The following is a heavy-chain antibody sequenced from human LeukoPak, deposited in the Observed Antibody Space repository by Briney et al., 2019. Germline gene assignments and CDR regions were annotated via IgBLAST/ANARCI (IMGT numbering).Heavy chain of an antibody. J-gene: IGHJ2*01. CDR3: ARRGGSGGYWYFDL. Sequence: PGGSLRLSCAASGFIFSNYWMSWVRQAPGKGLEWMGKIDPSDSYTNYSPSFQGHVTISVDKSINTAYLQWSSLRASDTAMYYCARRGGSGGYWYFDLWGRGTLVTVSS. CDR1: GFIFSNYW. V-gene: IGHV5-10-1*01. CDR2: IDPSDSYT. D-gene: IGHD2-15*01.